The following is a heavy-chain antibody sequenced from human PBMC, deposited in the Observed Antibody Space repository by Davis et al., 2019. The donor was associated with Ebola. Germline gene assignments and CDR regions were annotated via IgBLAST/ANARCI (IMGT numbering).Heavy chain of an antibody. V-gene: IGHV1-2*02. J-gene: IGHJ3*02. Sequence: ASVKVSCKASGYTFTGYYMHWVRQAPGQGLEWMGWINPNSGGTNYAQKFQGRVTMTRDTSISTAYMELSRLRSDDTAVYYCARVQSRKKVSAPRGAFDIWGQGTMVTVSS. CDR1: GYTFTGYY. CDR3: ARVQSRKKVSAPRGAFDI. CDR2: INPNSGGT.